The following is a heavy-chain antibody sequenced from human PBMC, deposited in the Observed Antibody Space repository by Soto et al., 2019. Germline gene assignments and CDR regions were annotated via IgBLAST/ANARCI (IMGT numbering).Heavy chain of an antibody. D-gene: IGHD3-3*01. J-gene: IGHJ4*02. CDR3: ARGLRFLEWFPPFDY. V-gene: IGHV3-30-3*01. CDR2: ISYDGSNK. Sequence: PGGSLRLSCAASGFTFSSYAMHWVRQAPGKGLEWVAVISYDGSNKYYADSVKGRFTISRDNSKNTLYLQMNSLRAEDTAVYYCARGLRFLEWFPPFDYSGQGTLVTVSS. CDR1: GFTFSSYA.